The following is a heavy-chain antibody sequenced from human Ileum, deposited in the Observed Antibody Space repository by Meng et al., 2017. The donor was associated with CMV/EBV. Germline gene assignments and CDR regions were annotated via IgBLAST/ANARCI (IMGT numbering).Heavy chain of an antibody. V-gene: IGHV3-30*02. CDR1: GFTFSSYG. CDR2: IRNDGSYK. Sequence: QVALVVFGGGVVQAGGSLRLSCAASGFTFSSYGMHWVRQAPGKGLEWVAIIRNDGSYKYYADSVKGRFTISRDNSKNTLYLQMNSLEPEDTAVYYCVRINYLDHWGQGTLVTVSS. J-gene: IGHJ4*02. CDR3: VRINYLDH.